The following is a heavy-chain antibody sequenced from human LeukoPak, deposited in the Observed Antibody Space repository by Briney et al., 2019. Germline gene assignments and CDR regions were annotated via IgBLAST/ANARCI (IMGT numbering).Heavy chain of an antibody. Sequence: SETLSLTCTVSGGSISSGSYYWSWIGQPAGKGLEWIGRIYTSGSTNYNPSLKSRVTISVDTSKNQFSLKLSSVTAADTAVYYCARGEYGDYRNWGQGTLVTVSS. D-gene: IGHD4-17*01. CDR1: GGSISSGSYY. CDR3: ARGEYGDYRN. J-gene: IGHJ4*02. V-gene: IGHV4-61*02. CDR2: IYTSGST.